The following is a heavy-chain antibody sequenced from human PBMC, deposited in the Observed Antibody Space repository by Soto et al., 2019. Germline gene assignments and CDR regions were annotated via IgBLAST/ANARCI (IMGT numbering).Heavy chain of an antibody. CDR2: IYPGDSDT. J-gene: IGHJ4*02. CDR3: AILYDSSGSPFDY. D-gene: IGHD3-22*01. V-gene: IGHV5-51*01. CDR1: GYSFTSYW. Sequence: GESLKISCKGSGYSFTSYWIGWVRQMPGKGLGWMGIIYPGDSDTRYSPSFQGQVTISADKSISTAYLQWSSLKASDTAMYYCAILYDSSGSPFDYWGQGTLVTVSS.